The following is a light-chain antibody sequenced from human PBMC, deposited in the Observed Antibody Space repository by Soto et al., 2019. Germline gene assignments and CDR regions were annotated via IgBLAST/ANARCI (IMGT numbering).Light chain of an antibody. Sequence: EIVLTQSPGTLSLSPGERATLSCRASQSVRSSYLAWYQQKPGQAPRLLIYGASSRATGIPDRFSGGGSGTDFTLTISRLEPEDFAVYYCQQYGNSPTFGGGTKVEIK. V-gene: IGKV3-20*01. CDR1: QSVRSSY. CDR2: GAS. CDR3: QQYGNSPT. J-gene: IGKJ4*01.